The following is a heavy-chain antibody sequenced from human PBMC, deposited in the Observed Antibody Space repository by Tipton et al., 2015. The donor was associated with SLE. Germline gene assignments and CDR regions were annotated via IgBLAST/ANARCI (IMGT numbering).Heavy chain of an antibody. D-gene: IGHD3-10*01. V-gene: IGHV3-7*01. CDR3: GSVDYPHYGVDV. CDR2: INQDGSRK. J-gene: IGHJ6*02. Sequence: SLRLSCAASGFTLSDYWMTWVRQAPGKGLEWVANINQDGSRKHYVDSVKGRFSISRDNAKNSGYVQLNSPRAEDTAVYYCGSVDYPHYGVDVWGQGTTVTVSS. CDR1: GFTLSDYW.